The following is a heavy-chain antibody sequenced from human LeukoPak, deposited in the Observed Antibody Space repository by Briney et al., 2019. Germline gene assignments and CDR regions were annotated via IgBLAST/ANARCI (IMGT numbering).Heavy chain of an antibody. D-gene: IGHD3-22*01. V-gene: IGHV3-64*01. CDR3: ARRGSRDSSGYFIDY. CDR1: GFTFSSYA. CDR2: ISSNGGST. Sequence: PGGSLRLSCAASGFTFSSYAMHWVRQAPGKGLEYVSAISSNGGSTYYANSVKGRFTISRDNSKNTLYLQMGSLRAEDMAVYYCARRGSRDSSGYFIDYWGQGTLVTGSS. J-gene: IGHJ4*02.